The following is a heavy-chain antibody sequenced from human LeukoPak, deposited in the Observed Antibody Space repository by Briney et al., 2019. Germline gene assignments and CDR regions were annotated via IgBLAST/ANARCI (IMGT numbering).Heavy chain of an antibody. Sequence: SETLSLTCSVSGGSINSGYWSWIRQPPGKGLEWIGLLYPSGSTNYNPSLKSRVTISVDTSRTQFSLELSSMTAAGTAVYYCAGGHYPLEYWGQGTLVTVSS. D-gene: IGHD1-26*01. V-gene: IGHV4-59*01. CDR3: AGGHYPLEY. CDR1: GGSINSGY. J-gene: IGHJ4*02. CDR2: LYPSGST.